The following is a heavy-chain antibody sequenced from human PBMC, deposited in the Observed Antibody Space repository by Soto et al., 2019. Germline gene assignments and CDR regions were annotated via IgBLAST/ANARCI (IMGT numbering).Heavy chain of an antibody. V-gene: IGHV4-61*01. Sequence: SETLSITCTVSGGSVSSGSYYWSWIRQPPGKGLEWIGYIYYSGSTNYNPSLKSRVTISVDTSKNQFSLKLSSVTAADTAVYYCARVPRKTHCSSTSCPLWELGYWGQGTLVTVSS. CDR1: GGSVSSGSYY. CDR2: IYYSGST. D-gene: IGHD2-2*01. CDR3: ARVPRKTHCSSTSCPLWELGY. J-gene: IGHJ4*02.